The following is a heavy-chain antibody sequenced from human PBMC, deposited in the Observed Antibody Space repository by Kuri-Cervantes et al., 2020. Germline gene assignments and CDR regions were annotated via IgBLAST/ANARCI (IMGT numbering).Heavy chain of an antibody. J-gene: IGHJ4*02. Sequence: GESLKISCAASGLTFSSYGMHWVRQAPGKGLEWVAVISYDGSNKYYADTVKGRFTISRDNSKNTLYLQMNSLRAEDTAVYYCARDGGSSWYRAFDYWGQGTLVTVSS. CDR2: ISYDGSNK. V-gene: IGHV3-30*03. D-gene: IGHD6-13*01. CDR3: ARDGGSSWYRAFDY. CDR1: GLTFSSYG.